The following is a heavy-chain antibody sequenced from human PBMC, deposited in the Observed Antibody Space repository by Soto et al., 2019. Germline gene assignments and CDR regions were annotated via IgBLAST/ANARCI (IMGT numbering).Heavy chain of an antibody. V-gene: IGHV2-26*01. CDR1: GFSLSNARMG. Sequence: QVTLKESGPVLVKPTETLTLTCTVSGFSLSNARMGVSWIRQPPGKALEWLAHIFSNDAKSYSTSLKSRLTIPKDTSQSQVVLTMTNMDPVDTATYYCARMKYDFWSAYSGDAFDIWGQGTMVTVSS. J-gene: IGHJ3*02. CDR2: IFSNDAK. CDR3: ARMKYDFWSAYSGDAFDI. D-gene: IGHD3-3*01.